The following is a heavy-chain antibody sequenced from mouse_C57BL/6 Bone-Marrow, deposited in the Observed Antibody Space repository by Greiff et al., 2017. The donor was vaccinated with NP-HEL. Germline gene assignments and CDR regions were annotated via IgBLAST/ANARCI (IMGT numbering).Heavy chain of an antibody. CDR2: IHPHSGST. Sequence: QVQLQQPGAELVKPGASVKLSCKASGYTFTSYWMHWVKQRPGQGLEWIGMIHPHSGSTNYNEKFKSKATLTVDKSSSTAYMQLSSLTSEDSAVYYCASAYYYGSSGWGQGTTLTVSS. D-gene: IGHD1-1*01. V-gene: IGHV1-64*01. J-gene: IGHJ2*01. CDR3: ASAYYYGSSG. CDR1: GYTFTSYW.